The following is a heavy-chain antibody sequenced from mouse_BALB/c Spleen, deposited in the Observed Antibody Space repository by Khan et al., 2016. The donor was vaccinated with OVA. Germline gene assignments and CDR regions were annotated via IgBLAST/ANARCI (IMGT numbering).Heavy chain of an antibody. CDR2: INPSNGYT. Sequence: QVQLQQSGAELARPGASVKMSCKASGYTFTSYTIHWIKLRPGQGLEWIGYINPSNGYTNYNQKFKDKATLTAVKSSTPAYMQLSSLTSDDSAVXNCVRDRAYFRKDGWFAYWGQGALVTVSA. J-gene: IGHJ3*01. CDR3: VRDRAYFRKDGWFAY. D-gene: IGHD2-14*01. CDR1: GYTFTSYT. V-gene: IGHV1-4*01.